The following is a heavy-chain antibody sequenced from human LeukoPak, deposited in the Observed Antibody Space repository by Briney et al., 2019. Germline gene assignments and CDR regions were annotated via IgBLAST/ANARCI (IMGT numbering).Heavy chain of an antibody. CDR2: ISGGGHNT. D-gene: IGHD3-10*01. CDR1: GFTFSSYG. CDR3: AKVTYGSGTYGAFDS. J-gene: IGHJ4*02. V-gene: IGHV3-23*01. Sequence: GGSLRLSCAASGFTFSSYGMSWVRQAPGKGLEWVSVISGGGHNTHYADSVKGRFTISRDNSKNTLYLQMNSLRAEDTAVYYCAKVTYGSGTYGAFDSWGQGTLVTVSS.